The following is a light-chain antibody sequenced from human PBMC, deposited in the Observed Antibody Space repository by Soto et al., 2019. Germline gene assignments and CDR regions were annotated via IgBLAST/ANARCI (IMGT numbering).Light chain of an antibody. CDR1: SSNIGAGYD. CDR3: QSFDNSLSGSRV. V-gene: IGLV1-40*01. J-gene: IGLJ1*01. Sequence: QSVLTQPPSVSGAPGQRVTISCTVSSSNIGAGYDVHWYQQLPGTAPKLLIFGNNNRPSGVPDRFSGSKSDTSASLAITGLQAEDEADYYCQSFDNSLSGSRVFGTGTKVTV. CDR2: GNN.